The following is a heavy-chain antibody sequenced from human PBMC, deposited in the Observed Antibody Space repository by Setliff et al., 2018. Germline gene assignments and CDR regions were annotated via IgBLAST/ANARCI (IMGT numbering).Heavy chain of an antibody. Sequence: SETLSLTCTVSDDSISSRHYYWSWIRQPAGKGLEWLGQIYTSWSTNYNPSLKGRATLSIDASKRQFSLKLTSVTAADTAVYCARMSGFQYMDVWGKGTTVTVSS. D-gene: IGHD3-3*01. CDR1: DDSISSRHYY. CDR2: IYTSWST. CDR3: ARMSGFQYMDV. J-gene: IGHJ6*03. V-gene: IGHV4-61*09.